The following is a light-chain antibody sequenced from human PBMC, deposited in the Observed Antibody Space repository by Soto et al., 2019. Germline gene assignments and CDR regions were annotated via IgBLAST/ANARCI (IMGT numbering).Light chain of an antibody. Sequence: QSVLTQPASVSGSPGQSITISCTGTNSDIGVYNYVSWYQQHPGKAPILLIYEVAHRPSGISSRFSVSKSGNTASLTISGLQTDDEASYFCSSFTTNTVVVFGGGTKLTVL. CDR2: EVA. CDR1: NSDIGVYNY. J-gene: IGLJ2*01. V-gene: IGLV2-14*03. CDR3: SSFTTNTVVV.